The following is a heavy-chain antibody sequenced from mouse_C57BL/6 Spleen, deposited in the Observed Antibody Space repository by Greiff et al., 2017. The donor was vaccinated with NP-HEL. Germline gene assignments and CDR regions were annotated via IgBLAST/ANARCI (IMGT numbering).Heavy chain of an antibody. J-gene: IGHJ2*01. D-gene: IGHD2-4*01. CDR2: ISDGGSYT. V-gene: IGHV5-4*01. CDR1: GFTFSSYA. CDR3: ARDDYDVSYFDY. Sequence: DVMLVESGGGLVKPGGSLKLSCAASGFTFSSYAMSWVRQTPEKRLEWVATISDGGSYTYYPDNVKGRFTISRDNAKNNLYLQMSHLKSEDTAMYYCARDDYDVSYFDYWGQGTTLTVSS.